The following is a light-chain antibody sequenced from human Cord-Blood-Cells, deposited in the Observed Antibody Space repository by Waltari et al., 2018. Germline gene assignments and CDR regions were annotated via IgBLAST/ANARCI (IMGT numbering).Light chain of an antibody. V-gene: IGLV2-14*03. CDR2: DVS. CDR1: SSDVGGYNY. J-gene: IGLJ1*01. CDR3: SSYTSSSTLV. Sequence: QSALTQPASVSGSPGQSITNSCTGTSSDVGGYNYVSWYQQHPGKTPNLMIYDVSNRPSGVSNRFSGSKSGNSASLTISGLQAEDEADYYCSSYTSSSTLVFGTGTKVTVL.